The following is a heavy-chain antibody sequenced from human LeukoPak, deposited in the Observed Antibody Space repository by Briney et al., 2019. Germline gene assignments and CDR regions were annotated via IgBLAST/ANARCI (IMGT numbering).Heavy chain of an antibody. CDR3: AREVDIVATLDY. D-gene: IGHD5-12*01. J-gene: IGHJ4*02. CDR2: VYYSGST. CDR1: GGSISSSSYY. Sequence: SETLSLTCTVSGGSISSSSYYWGWIRQPPGKGLEWIGSVYYSGSTYYNPSLKSRVTISVDTSKNQFSLKRSSVTAADTAVYYCAREVDIVATLDYWGQGTLVTVSS. V-gene: IGHV4-39*07.